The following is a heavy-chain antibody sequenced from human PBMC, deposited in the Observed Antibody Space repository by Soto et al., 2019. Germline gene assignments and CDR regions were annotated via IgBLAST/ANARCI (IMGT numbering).Heavy chain of an antibody. J-gene: IGHJ4*02. Sequence: SVKVSCKASGGTFSSYTISWVRQAPGQGLEWMGRIIPILGIANYAQKFQGRVTITADKSTSTAYMELSSLRSEDTAVYYCAREEVGYYFDYWGQGTLVTVSS. V-gene: IGHV1-69*04. CDR2: IIPILGIA. D-gene: IGHD3-10*01. CDR1: GGTFSSYT. CDR3: AREEVGYYFDY.